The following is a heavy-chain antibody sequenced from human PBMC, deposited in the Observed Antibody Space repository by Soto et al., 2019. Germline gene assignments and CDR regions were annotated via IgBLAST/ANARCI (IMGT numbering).Heavy chain of an antibody. Sequence: QVQLVESGGGVVQPGRSLRLSCVASGFTFSTYTMQWVRQAPGRGLEWVAVISNDGSKTHFADSVKGRFSISRDNSKNTLHLQMDSLRAEDTAVYYCAKDDPFQRGDLGAAFDCWAQGTGVTPSS. J-gene: IGHJ4*02. CDR3: AKDDPFQRGDLGAAFDC. D-gene: IGHD3-16*01. CDR1: GFTFSTYT. CDR2: ISNDGSKT. V-gene: IGHV3-30-3*02.